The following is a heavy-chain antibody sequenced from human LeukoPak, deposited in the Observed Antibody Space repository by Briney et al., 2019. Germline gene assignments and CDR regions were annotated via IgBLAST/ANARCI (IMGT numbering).Heavy chain of an antibody. CDR3: ARETSQKGAHYMDV. J-gene: IGHJ6*03. V-gene: IGHV4-34*01. D-gene: IGHD3-16*01. Sequence: PSETLSLTCAVYGGSFSGYYWSWIRQSPGKGLEWIGEINHSGITNYNPSLKSRLTISVDTSKNQFSLKLSSVTAADTAVYYCARETSQKGAHYMDVWGKGTTVTISS. CDR1: GGSFSGYY. CDR2: INHSGIT.